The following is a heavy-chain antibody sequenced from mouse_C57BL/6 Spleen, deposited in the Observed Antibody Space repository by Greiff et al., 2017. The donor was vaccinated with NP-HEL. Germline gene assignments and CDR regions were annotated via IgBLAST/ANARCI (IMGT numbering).Heavy chain of an antibody. CDR3: APLYYDYDGGAFAY. D-gene: IGHD2-4*01. J-gene: IGHJ3*01. Sequence: QVHVKQSGAELVKPGASVKISCKASGYAFSSYWMNWVKQRPGKGLEWIGQIYPGDGDTNYNGKFKGKATLTADKSSSTAYMQLSSLTSEDSAVYFCAPLYYDYDGGAFAYWGQGTLVTVSA. CDR1: GYAFSSYW. CDR2: IYPGDGDT. V-gene: IGHV1-80*01.